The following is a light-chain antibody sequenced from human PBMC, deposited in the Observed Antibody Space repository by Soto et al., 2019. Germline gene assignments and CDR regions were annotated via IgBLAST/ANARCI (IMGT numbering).Light chain of an antibody. V-gene: IGKV3-20*01. CDR3: QQYGGSTRT. Sequence: EIVMTQSPATLSVSPGERATLSCRASQSVSSYLGWYQQKPGQAPRLLIYDASNRATGIPARFSGSGSGTDFTLTISRVEPEDVAVYYCQQYGGSTRTFGQGPRWIS. CDR2: DAS. CDR1: QSVSSY. J-gene: IGKJ1*01.